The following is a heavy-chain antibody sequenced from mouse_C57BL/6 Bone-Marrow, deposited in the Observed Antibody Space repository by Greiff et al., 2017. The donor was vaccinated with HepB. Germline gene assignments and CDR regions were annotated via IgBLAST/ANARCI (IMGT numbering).Heavy chain of an antibody. CDR3: AREGTGYYAMDY. Sequence: VQLQQSGAELVRPGASVKLSCKASGYTFTDYYINWVKQRPGQGLEWIARIYPGSGNTYYNEKFKGKATLTAETSSSTAYMQLSSLTSEDSAFYFCAREGTGYYAMDYWGQGTSVTVSS. CDR1: GYTFTDYY. V-gene: IGHV1-76*01. J-gene: IGHJ4*01. CDR2: IYPGSGNT. D-gene: IGHD3-3*01.